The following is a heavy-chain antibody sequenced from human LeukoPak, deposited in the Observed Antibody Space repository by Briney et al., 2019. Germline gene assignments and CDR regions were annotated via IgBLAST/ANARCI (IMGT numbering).Heavy chain of an antibody. Sequence: ASVTVSCTASGYTFTSYYMHWVRQAPGQGLEWMGLMNPNSGNTDYAQKFQGRVTMTRNTTISTAYMELSSLTSEDTAVYYCARPGAAAGFEYWGQGALVTVSS. D-gene: IGHD6-13*01. J-gene: IGHJ4*02. CDR1: GYTFTSYY. CDR3: ARPGAAAGFEY. CDR2: MNPNSGNT. V-gene: IGHV1-8*02.